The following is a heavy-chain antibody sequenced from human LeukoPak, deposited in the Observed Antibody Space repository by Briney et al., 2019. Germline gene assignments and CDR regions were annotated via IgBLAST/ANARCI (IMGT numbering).Heavy chain of an antibody. CDR2: IYHSGST. Sequence: PSETLSLTCAVSGGSISSGGYSWSWIRQPPGKGLEWIGYIYHSGSTYYNPSLKSRVTISVDRSKNQFSLKLSSVTAADTAVYYCARTAYAYYDSSGYYEEWFDPWGQGTLVTVSP. D-gene: IGHD3-22*01. CDR1: GGSISSGGYS. V-gene: IGHV4-30-2*01. CDR3: ARTAYAYYDSSGYYEEWFDP. J-gene: IGHJ5*02.